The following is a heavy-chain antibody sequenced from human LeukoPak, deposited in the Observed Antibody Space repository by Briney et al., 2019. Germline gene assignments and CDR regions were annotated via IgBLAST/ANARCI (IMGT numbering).Heavy chain of an antibody. CDR3: ARESGTSWFDP. CDR2: IYYSGST. Sequence: SETLSLTCTVSGGSISSYYWSWIRQPPGKGLEWIGYIYYSGSTNYNPSLKSRVTISVDTSKNQFSLKLSSVTAADTAVYYCARESGTSWFDPWGQGTLVTVSS. D-gene: IGHD2-2*01. V-gene: IGHV4-59*01. CDR1: GGSISSYY. J-gene: IGHJ5*02.